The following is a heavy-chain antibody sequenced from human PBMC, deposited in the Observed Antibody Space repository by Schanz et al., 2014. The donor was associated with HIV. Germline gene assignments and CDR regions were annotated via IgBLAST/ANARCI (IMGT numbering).Heavy chain of an antibody. J-gene: IGHJ4*02. D-gene: IGHD2-8*02. V-gene: IGHV3-7*01. CDR3: VRDRSLGCTAFDY. CDR2: IKTDGTEK. CDR1: GFTFNNYA. Sequence: EVQLLEFGGGLVRPGESLRLSCLASGFTFNNYAMSWVRQAPGKGLEWMASIKTDGTEKYYVDSVKGRFTISRDNAKNSLFLQMNSLRVEDTAVYYCVRDRSLGCTAFDYWGQGTLVTVSS.